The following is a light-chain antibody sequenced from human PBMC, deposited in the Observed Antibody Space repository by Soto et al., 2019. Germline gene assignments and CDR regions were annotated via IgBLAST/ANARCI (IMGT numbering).Light chain of an antibody. CDR2: GAS. Sequence: EIVMTQSPVTLSVSPGERATLSCRSSQSVTNSYLAWYQQKPGQAPRLLIFGASTRAAGIPARFSGSGSGTDFTLTISRLETEDFAVFYCQQYGTSEIIFGQGTRLEIK. V-gene: IGKV3-20*01. CDR3: QQYGTSEII. CDR1: QSVTNSY. J-gene: IGKJ5*01.